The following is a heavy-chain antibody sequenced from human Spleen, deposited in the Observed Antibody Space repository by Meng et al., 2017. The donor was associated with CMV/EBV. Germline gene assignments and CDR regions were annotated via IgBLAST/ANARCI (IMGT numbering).Heavy chain of an antibody. Sequence: GESLKISCVVSAFTLSNHWMHWVRQAPGKGQVWVSHINGDGSSITYADSVKGRFTISRDNAKNSLYLQMNSLRAEDTALYYCARDSTLETPYYFDYWGQGTLVTVSS. CDR2: INGDGSSI. CDR1: AFTLSNHW. CDR3: ARDSTLETPYYFDY. J-gene: IGHJ4*02. D-gene: IGHD2-15*01. V-gene: IGHV3-74*03.